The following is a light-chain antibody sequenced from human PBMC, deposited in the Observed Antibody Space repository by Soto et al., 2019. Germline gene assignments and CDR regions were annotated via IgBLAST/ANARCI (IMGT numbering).Light chain of an antibody. CDR2: GAS. J-gene: IGKJ4*01. CDR1: QSLGSD. V-gene: IGKV3-15*01. Sequence: EIVMTQSPGTLSLSPGDTATLSCRASQSLGSDLAWYQQKPGQAPRLLIFGASARPTGIPARISGSGSGTEFTLTISSLRSEDFAVYFCQQYGSLPLTFGGGTRVEIK. CDR3: QQYGSLPLT.